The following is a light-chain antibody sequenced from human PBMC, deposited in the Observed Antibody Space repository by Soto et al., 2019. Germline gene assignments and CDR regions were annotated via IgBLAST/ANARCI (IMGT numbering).Light chain of an antibody. CDR2: DAS. CDR3: QQRSDWPPWT. J-gene: IGKJ1*01. Sequence: EIVLTQSPATLSLSPGEGATLSCRASQSISSYLAWYQQKPGQAPRLLIYDASSRATGIPARFSGSGSGTDFTLPISSLEPEDFVVYYCQQRSDWPPWTFGQGTKVEIK. CDR1: QSISSY. V-gene: IGKV3-11*01.